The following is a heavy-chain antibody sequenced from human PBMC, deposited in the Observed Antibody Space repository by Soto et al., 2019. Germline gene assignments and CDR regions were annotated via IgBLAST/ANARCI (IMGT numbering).Heavy chain of an antibody. J-gene: IGHJ6*02. CDR3: ARIRITIFGVVISSQTYYYGMDV. Sequence: SVKVSCKASGGTFSSYAISWVRQAPGQGLEWMGGIIPIFGTANYAQKFQGRVTITADKSTSTAYMELSSLRSEDTAVYYCARIRITIFGVVISSQTYYYGMDVWGQGTTVTVSS. D-gene: IGHD3-3*01. CDR1: GGTFSSYA. CDR2: IIPIFGTA. V-gene: IGHV1-69*06.